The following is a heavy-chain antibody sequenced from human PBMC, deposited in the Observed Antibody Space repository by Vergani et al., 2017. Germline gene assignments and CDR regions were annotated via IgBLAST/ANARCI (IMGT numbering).Heavy chain of an antibody. V-gene: IGHV4-31*03. J-gene: IGHJ5*02. D-gene: IGHD3-10*01. Sequence: QVQLQESGPGLVKPSQTLSLTCTVSGGSISSGGYYWSWIRQHPGKGLEWIGYIYYSGSTYYNPSLKSRVTISVDTSKNQFSLKLSSVTAADTAGYYCARDGGGITLVRGVFDPWGQGTLVTVSS. CDR1: GGSISSGGYY. CDR3: ARDGGGITLVRGVFDP. CDR2: IYYSGST.